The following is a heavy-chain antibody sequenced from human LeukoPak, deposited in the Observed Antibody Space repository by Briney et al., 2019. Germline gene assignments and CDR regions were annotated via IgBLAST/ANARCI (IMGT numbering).Heavy chain of an antibody. D-gene: IGHD3-22*01. V-gene: IGHV1-18*04. CDR1: GYTFTGYY. J-gene: IGHJ3*02. Sequence: ASVKVSCKTSGYTFTGYYMHWVRQAPGQGLEWMGWINPNSGNTNYAQNLQGRVTMTTDSSTSTAYMELRSLRSDDTAVYYCARHRLPRIYYDSSGYYHAAFDIWGQGTMVTVSS. CDR2: INPNSGNT. CDR3: ARHRLPRIYYDSSGYYHAAFDI.